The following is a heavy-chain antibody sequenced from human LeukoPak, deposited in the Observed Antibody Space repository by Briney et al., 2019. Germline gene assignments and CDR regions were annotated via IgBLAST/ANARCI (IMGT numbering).Heavy chain of an antibody. J-gene: IGHJ3*02. CDR3: ATSLPDYGDYSDAFDI. CDR1: GYTFTSYD. V-gene: IGHV1-8*01. Sequence: GASVKVSCKASGYTFTSYDINWVRQATGQGLEWMGWMNPNSGNTGYAQKFQGRDTMTRNTSISTAYMELSSLRSEDTAVYYCATSLPDYGDYSDAFDIWGQGTMVTVSS. CDR2: MNPNSGNT. D-gene: IGHD4-17*01.